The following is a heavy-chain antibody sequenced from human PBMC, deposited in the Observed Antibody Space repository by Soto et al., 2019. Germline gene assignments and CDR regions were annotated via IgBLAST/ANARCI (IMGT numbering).Heavy chain of an antibody. J-gene: IGHJ4*02. CDR3: ASEPGYDCYRIDS. CDR1: GGSFSGYY. Sequence: QVQLQQWGAGLLKPSETLSLTCAVYGGSFSGYYWSWIRQPPGKGLEWIGGINHSGSTNYNPSLKSRVTQAVDTSKNQYSLKLSSVTAAETAVYYFASEPGYDCYRIDSWGQGTLVPVSS. CDR2: INHSGST. V-gene: IGHV4-34*01. D-gene: IGHD2-21*01.